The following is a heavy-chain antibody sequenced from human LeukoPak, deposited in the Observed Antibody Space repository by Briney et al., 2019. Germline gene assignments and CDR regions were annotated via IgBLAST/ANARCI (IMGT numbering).Heavy chain of an antibody. CDR3: ARSYYDFWSGYYGGFYYFDY. Sequence: ASVKVSCKASGYTLTGYYMHWVRQAPGQGPEWMGWINPNSGGTNYAQKFQGRVTMTRDTSISTAYMELSRLRSDDTAVYYCARSYYDFWSGYYGGFYYFDYWGQGTLVTVSS. CDR2: INPNSGGT. J-gene: IGHJ4*02. D-gene: IGHD3-3*01. V-gene: IGHV1-2*02. CDR1: GYTLTGYY.